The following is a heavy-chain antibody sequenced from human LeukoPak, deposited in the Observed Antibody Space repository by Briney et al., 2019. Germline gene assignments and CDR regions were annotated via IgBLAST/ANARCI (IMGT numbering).Heavy chain of an antibody. V-gene: IGHV1-18*01. D-gene: IGHD4-23*01. CDR3: ARVGPVVTTGSKSFDY. J-gene: IGHJ4*02. Sequence: ASVKVSCKASGYTFTSYGISWVRQAPGQGLEWMGWISAYNGNTNYAQKFQGRVTMTRDTSISTAYMELSRLRSDDTAVYYCARVGPVVTTGSKSFDYWGQGTLVTVSS. CDR2: ISAYNGNT. CDR1: GYTFTSYG.